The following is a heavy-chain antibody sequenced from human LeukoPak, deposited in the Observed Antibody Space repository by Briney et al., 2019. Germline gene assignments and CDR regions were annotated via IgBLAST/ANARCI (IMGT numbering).Heavy chain of an antibody. V-gene: IGHV6-1*01. Sequence: SQTLSLTCAISGDSVSSGSSSWHWIRQSPSRGLEWLGRTYDTSKWTGDSALSVRSRIAITPDTSKNQFTLQLNSVTGDDTAVYYCVRRAKGNSYFDPWGQGTLVVVSS. CDR1: GDSVSSGSSS. J-gene: IGHJ5*02. CDR3: VRRAKGNSYFDP. CDR2: TYDTSKWTG. D-gene: IGHD4-23*01.